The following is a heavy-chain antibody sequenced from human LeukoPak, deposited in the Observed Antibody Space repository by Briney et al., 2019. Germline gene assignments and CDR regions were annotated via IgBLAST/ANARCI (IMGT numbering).Heavy chain of an antibody. Sequence: GASVKVSCKASGGTFSSYAISWVRQAPGQGLEWMGGITPIYGTPNRAQKFQDRVTVTADKSTTTVYMELSSLRSEDTALYYCARGSDLFTSYLFHDWGQGTLVTVSS. CDR2: ITPIYGTP. CDR1: GGTFSSYA. CDR3: ARGSDLFTSYLFHD. J-gene: IGHJ4*02. V-gene: IGHV1-69*06. D-gene: IGHD1-26*01.